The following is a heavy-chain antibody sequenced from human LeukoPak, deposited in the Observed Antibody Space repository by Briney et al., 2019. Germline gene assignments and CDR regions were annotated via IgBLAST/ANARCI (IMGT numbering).Heavy chain of an antibody. D-gene: IGHD6-19*01. CDR1: GYTFTTYD. CDR2: MNPKSGYT. V-gene: IGHV1-8*01. CDR3: MRVAGSADY. Sequence: GASVKVSCKASGYTFTTYDINWVRQATGQGLEWMGWMNPKSGYTGSAQKFQGRVTMTRDTSISTAYMGLSSLRTEDTAVYYCMRVAGSADYWGQGTLVTVSS. J-gene: IGHJ4*02.